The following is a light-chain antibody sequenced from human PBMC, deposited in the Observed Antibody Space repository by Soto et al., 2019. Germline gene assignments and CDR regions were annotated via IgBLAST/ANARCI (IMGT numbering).Light chain of an antibody. CDR1: SSDVGGYHY. V-gene: IGLV2-11*01. CDR2: DVT. CDR3: CSYAGRFTWV. J-gene: IGLJ3*02. Sequence: QSALTQPRSVSGSPGQSVTISCTGTSSDVGGYHYVSWYQQQPGQAPKVMIYDVTKRPSGVPDRFSGSKSGNTASLTISGRQGEDEAEYYCCSYAGRFTWVFGGGTKLTVL.